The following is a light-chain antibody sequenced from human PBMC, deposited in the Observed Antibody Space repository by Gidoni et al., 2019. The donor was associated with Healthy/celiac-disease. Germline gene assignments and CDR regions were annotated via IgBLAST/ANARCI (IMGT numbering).Light chain of an antibody. CDR3: QQSYSTPLCS. CDR2: AAS. V-gene: IGKV1-39*01. Sequence: DIQMPQSPSSLSASVGDRVTITCPASQSISSYLTWYQQKPGKAPKLLIYAASSLQSGVPSRFSGSGSGTDFTLTISSLQPEDFATYYCQQSYSTPLCSFGQGTKLEIK. J-gene: IGKJ2*04. CDR1: QSISSY.